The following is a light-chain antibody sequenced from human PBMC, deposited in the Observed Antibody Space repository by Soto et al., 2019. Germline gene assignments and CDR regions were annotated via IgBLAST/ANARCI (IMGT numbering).Light chain of an antibody. Sequence: EIVLTQSPGTLSLSPLERATLSCMASQSVSSSYLAWYQQKPGQAPRLLIYGASSRATGIPDRFSGSGSGTDFTLTISRLEPEDFAVYYCQQYGSSRGTFGQGTKVDIK. J-gene: IGKJ1*01. CDR1: QSVSSSY. CDR3: QQYGSSRGT. CDR2: GAS. V-gene: IGKV3-20*01.